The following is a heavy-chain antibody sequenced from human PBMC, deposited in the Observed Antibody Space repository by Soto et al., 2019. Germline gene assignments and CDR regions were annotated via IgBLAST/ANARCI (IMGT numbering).Heavy chain of an antibody. CDR2: MWYDGSNK. V-gene: IGHV3-33*01. Sequence: QVQLVESGGGLVQPGRSLRLSCAASGFTFSSYGMHWVRQAPGKGLEWVAVMWYDGSNKYYADSVKGRLTISRDNSKNKLYLQMNSLRAEDTAVYYCARGTRYSSSFGWFDPWGQGTLVTVSS. CDR3: ARGTRYSSSFGWFDP. CDR1: GFTFSSYG. J-gene: IGHJ5*02. D-gene: IGHD6-13*01.